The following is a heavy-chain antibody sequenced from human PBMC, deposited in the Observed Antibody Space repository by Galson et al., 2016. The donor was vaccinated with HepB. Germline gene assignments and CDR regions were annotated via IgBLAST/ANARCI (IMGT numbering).Heavy chain of an antibody. CDR2: IYSGGST. CDR3: ARDLAAAWGYFDC. D-gene: IGHD6-13*01. CDR1: GFAVSSNY. V-gene: IGHV3-53*01. Sequence: SLRLSCAVSGFAVSSNYMSWLRQAPGKGLEWVSLIYSGGSTYYADSVKGRFTISRDNSKNTLYLQMNSLTAEDTAVYYCARDLAAAWGYFDCWGQGTLVTVSS. J-gene: IGHJ4*02.